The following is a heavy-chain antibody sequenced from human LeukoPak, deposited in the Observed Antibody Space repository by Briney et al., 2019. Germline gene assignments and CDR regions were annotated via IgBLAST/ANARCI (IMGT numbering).Heavy chain of an antibody. CDR2: INPSGGST. J-gene: IGHJ4*02. V-gene: IGHV1-46*01. Sequence: APVKVSCKASGYTFTSYYMHWVRQAPGQGLEWMGIINPSGGSTSYAQKFQGRVTMTRDTSTSTVYMELSSLRSEDTAVYYCARDGITGKGDYWGQGTLVTVSS. D-gene: IGHD1-20*01. CDR3: ARDGITGKGDY. CDR1: GYTFTSYY.